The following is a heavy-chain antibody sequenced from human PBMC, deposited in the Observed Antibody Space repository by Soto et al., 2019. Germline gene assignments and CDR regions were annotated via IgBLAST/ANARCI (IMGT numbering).Heavy chain of an antibody. J-gene: IGHJ6*03. CDR3: AREFNLYYYYYRDV. D-gene: IGHD1-1*01. V-gene: IGHV4-4*02. CDR1: SGSISSSNW. CDR2: IYHSGST. Sequence: QVQLQESGPGLVKPSGTLSLTCAVSSGSISSSNWWSWVRQPPGKGLEWIGEIYHSGSTNYNPSQKNRVTISVDKSKSTYSMKLSTVTTEETAVYYCAREFNLYYYYYRDVWGKGTTVTVSS.